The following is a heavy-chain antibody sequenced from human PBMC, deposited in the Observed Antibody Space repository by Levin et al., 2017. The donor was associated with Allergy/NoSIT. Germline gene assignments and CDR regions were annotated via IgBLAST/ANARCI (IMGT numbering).Heavy chain of an antibody. Sequence: GESLKISCAASGFTFSSYAMSWVRQAPGKGLEWVSAISGSGGSTYYADSVKGRFTISRDNSKNTLYLQMNSLRAEDTAVYYCAKGSYYYDSSGDLDYWGQGTLVTVSS. CDR3: AKGSYYYDSSGDLDY. CDR2: ISGSGGST. CDR1: GFTFSSYA. D-gene: IGHD3-22*01. V-gene: IGHV3-23*01. J-gene: IGHJ4*02.